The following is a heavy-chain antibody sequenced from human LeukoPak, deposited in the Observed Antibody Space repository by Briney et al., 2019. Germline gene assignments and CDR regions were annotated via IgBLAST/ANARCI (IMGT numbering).Heavy chain of an antibody. CDR2: INHSGST. CDR1: GGSFSGYY. CDR3: ARVPGHGDYVGY. Sequence: SETLSLTCAVYGGSFSGYYWSWIRQPPGKGLEWIGEINHSGSTNYNPSLKSRVTISVDTSKNQFSLKLSSVTAADTAVYYCARVPGHGDYVGYWGQGTLVTVSS. J-gene: IGHJ4*02. V-gene: IGHV4-34*01. D-gene: IGHD4-17*01.